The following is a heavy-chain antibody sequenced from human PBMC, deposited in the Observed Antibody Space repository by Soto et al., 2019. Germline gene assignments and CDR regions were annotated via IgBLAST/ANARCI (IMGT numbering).Heavy chain of an antibody. Sequence: SETLSLTCTVSGGSISSGGYYWSWIRQHPGKGLEWIGYIYYSGSTYYNPSLKSRVTISVDTSKNQFSLKLSSVTAADTAVYYCALEVTTVNAFDIWGQGTMVTVSS. CDR3: ALEVTTVNAFDI. CDR2: IYYSGST. V-gene: IGHV4-31*03. J-gene: IGHJ3*02. CDR1: GGSISSGGYY. D-gene: IGHD4-17*01.